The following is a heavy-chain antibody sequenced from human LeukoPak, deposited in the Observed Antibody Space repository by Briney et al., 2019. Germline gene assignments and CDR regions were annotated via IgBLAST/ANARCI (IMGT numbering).Heavy chain of an antibody. CDR1: GGSIRSSSYF. CDR3: ARPVEMSAYFQH. V-gene: IGHV4-39*01. CDR2: IYYTGST. D-gene: IGHD5-24*01. J-gene: IGHJ1*01. Sequence: SETLSLTCTVYGGSIRSSSYFWGWIRQPPGKGLEWIGSIYYTGSTHNNPSLKSRVTLSVDTSKSQFSLKLSSVTAADTAVYFCARPVEMSAYFQHWGQGTLVSVSS.